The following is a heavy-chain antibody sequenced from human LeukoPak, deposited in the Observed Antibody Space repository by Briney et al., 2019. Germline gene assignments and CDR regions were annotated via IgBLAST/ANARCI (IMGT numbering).Heavy chain of an antibody. CDR2: ISGSGSNT. V-gene: IGHV3-23*01. CDR1: GFTFDSYA. CDR3: ARAHNYDGRDYYYAFSDY. Sequence: PGGSLRLSCAASGFTFDSYAMSWVRQAPGKGLEWVSSISGSGSNTYYADSVKGRFTISRDSATNSLYLQMNSLRAEDTALYYCARAHNYDGRDYYYAFSDYWGQGTLVTVSS. D-gene: IGHD3-22*01. J-gene: IGHJ4*02.